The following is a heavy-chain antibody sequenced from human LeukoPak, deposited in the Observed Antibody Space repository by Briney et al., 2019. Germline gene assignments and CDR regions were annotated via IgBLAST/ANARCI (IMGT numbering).Heavy chain of an antibody. J-gene: IGHJ3*02. CDR2: IYSGGST. CDR1: GFTVSSNY. V-gene: IGHV3-53*01. D-gene: IGHD1-26*01. Sequence: GGSLRLSCAASGFTVSSNYMSWVRQAPGKGLEWVSVIYSGGSTYYADSVKGQFTISRDNSKNTLYLQMNSLRAEDTAVYYCARVWYSGSYYGGFWDAFDIWGQGTMVTVSS. CDR3: ARVWYSGSYYGGFWDAFDI.